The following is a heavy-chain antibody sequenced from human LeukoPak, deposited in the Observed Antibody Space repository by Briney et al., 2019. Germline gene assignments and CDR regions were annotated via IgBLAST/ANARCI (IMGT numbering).Heavy chain of an antibody. CDR2: ICSSSSYI. Sequence: GGSLRLSCAASGFTFSSYSMNWVRQAPGKGLEWVSSICSSSSYIYYADSVKGRFTIPRDNAKNSLYLQMNSLRAEDTAVYYCARDTITMVRGGYAFDIWGQGTMVTVSS. CDR3: ARDTITMVRGGYAFDI. V-gene: IGHV3-21*01. D-gene: IGHD3-10*01. CDR1: GFTFSSYS. J-gene: IGHJ3*02.